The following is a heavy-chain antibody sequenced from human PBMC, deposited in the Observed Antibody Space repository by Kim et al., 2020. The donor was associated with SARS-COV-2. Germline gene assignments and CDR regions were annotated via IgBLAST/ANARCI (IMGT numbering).Heavy chain of an antibody. CDR3: GKDGGGWWTSGRYYFDY. CDR1: GFTFNNYA. Sequence: GGSLRLSCAASGFTFNNYAMSWVRQAPGKGLEWVSAISGSGKNTFYADSVKGRFTISRDNSKNTLYLQMNSLRAEDTAVYYCGKDGGGWWTSGRYYFDYCGQGIPVTVSS. CDR2: ISGSGKNT. D-gene: IGHD6-19*01. J-gene: IGHJ4*03. V-gene: IGHV3-23*01.